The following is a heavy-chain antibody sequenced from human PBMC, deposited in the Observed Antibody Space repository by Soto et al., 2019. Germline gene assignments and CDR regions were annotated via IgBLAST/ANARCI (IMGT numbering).Heavy chain of an antibody. D-gene: IGHD3-9*01. Sequence: GGSLRLSCAASGFTFSSYWMSWVRQAPGKGLEWVANIKQDGSEKYYVDSVKGRFTISRDNAKNSLYLQMNSLRAEDTAVYYCARDPTLRLYDILTGYYTGAYYYGMDVWGQGTTVTVSS. J-gene: IGHJ6*02. CDR1: GFTFSSYW. CDR2: IKQDGSEK. CDR3: ARDPTLRLYDILTGYYTGAYYYGMDV. V-gene: IGHV3-7*01.